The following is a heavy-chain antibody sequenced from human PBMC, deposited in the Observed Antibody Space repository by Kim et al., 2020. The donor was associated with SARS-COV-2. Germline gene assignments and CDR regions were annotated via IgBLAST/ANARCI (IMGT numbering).Heavy chain of an antibody. J-gene: IGHJ4*02. CDR1: GFTFSDYY. D-gene: IGHD3-22*01. Sequence: GGSLRLSCAASGFTFSDYYMSWIRQAPGKGLEWVSYISSSGSTIYYADSVKGRFTISRDNAKNSLYLQMNSLRAEDTAVYYCARDYYDSSGYPYFDYWGQGTLVTVSS. CDR2: ISSSGSTI. V-gene: IGHV3-11*01. CDR3: ARDYYDSSGYPYFDY.